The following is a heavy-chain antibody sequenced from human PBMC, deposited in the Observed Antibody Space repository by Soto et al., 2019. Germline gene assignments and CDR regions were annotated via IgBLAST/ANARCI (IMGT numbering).Heavy chain of an antibody. CDR2: IYYTGST. CDR3: ARASSCAYDSCAFDP. Sequence: QVQLQESGPGLVKPSETLSLTCTVSGGSISTYYWSWIRQPPGKGLGWIGFIYYTGSTNYNPSLKSRDTLSLDTSKNQFSLRLSSVTAADTAVYYCARASSCAYDSCAFDPWGQGTLVTVSS. V-gene: IGHV4-59*01. D-gene: IGHD3-16*01. CDR1: GGSISTYY. J-gene: IGHJ5*02.